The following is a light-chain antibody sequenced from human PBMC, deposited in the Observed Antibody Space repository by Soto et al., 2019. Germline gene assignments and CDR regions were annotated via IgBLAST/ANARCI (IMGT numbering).Light chain of an antibody. Sequence: QSVLTQPPSASGTPGQRVTVCCSGSSXNIASNTVNWYQQLPGTAPKLLIYSNDQRPSGVPDRFSASKSGTSASLAISGLQSEDEADYYCASWDDSLNGQVFGTGTKVTV. V-gene: IGLV1-44*01. CDR2: SND. J-gene: IGLJ1*01. CDR3: ASWDDSLNGQV. CDR1: SXNIASNT.